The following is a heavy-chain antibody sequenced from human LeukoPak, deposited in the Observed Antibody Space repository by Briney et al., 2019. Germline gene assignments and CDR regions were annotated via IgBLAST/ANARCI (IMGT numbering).Heavy chain of an antibody. D-gene: IGHD6-13*01. Sequence: GASVKVSCKASGYTFTSYYMHWVRQAPGQGLEWMGTINPSGGSTSYAQKFQGRVTNTADKSTSTAYMELSSLRSEDTAVYYCARDRERWAAAGTSLDYWGQGTLVTVSS. CDR2: INPSGGST. V-gene: IGHV1-46*01. CDR1: GYTFTSYY. CDR3: ARDRERWAAAGTSLDY. J-gene: IGHJ4*02.